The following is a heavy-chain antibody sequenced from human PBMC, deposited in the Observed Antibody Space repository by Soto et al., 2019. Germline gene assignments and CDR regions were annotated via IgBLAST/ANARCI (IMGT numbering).Heavy chain of an antibody. CDR3: ARDSPLSYDSSGYHY. CDR2: IYYSGST. V-gene: IGHV4-59*01. CDR1: GGSISSYY. J-gene: IGHJ4*02. D-gene: IGHD3-22*01. Sequence: SETLSLTCTVSGGSISSYYWSWIRQPPGKGLEWIGYIYYSGSTNYNPSLKSRVTISVDTSKNQFSLKLSSVTAADTAVYYCARDSPLSYDSSGYHYWGQGTLVTVSS.